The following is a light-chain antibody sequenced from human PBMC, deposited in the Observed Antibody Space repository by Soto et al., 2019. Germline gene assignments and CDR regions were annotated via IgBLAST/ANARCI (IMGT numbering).Light chain of an antibody. CDR3: QQYDSSPRT. CDR2: GAS. CDR1: QSVSSSY. J-gene: IGKJ1*01. V-gene: IGKV3-20*01. Sequence: EIVLTQSPGTLSLSPGERATLSCRASQSVSSSYLAWYQQKPGQAPRLLIYGASSRATGIPDRFSSSGSGTDFILTIGRLEPEDFAVYYCQQYDSSPRTFGQGTKVDIK.